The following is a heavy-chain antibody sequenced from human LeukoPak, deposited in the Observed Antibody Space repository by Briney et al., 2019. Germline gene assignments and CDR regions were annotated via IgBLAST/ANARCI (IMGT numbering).Heavy chain of an antibody. Sequence: SETLSLTCTVSGGSISSSSYYWGWIRQPPGKGLEWIGSIYYSGSTYYNPSLKSRVTISVDTSKNQFSLKLSSVTAADTAVYYCARGSLGSGSLDYWGQGALVTVSS. CDR1: GGSISSSSYY. J-gene: IGHJ4*02. CDR3: ARGSLGSGSLDY. CDR2: IYYSGST. D-gene: IGHD3-10*01. V-gene: IGHV4-39*07.